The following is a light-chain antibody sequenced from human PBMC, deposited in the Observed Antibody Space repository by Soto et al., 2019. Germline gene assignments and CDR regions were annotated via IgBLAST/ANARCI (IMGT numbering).Light chain of an antibody. CDR2: IND. V-gene: IGLV1-44*01. CDR1: SSTIAGNT. CDR3: ATWDDDLNAAV. Sequence: QSALTQPPSLSGTPGQRFTISCSGSSSTIAGNTVHWYQHLPGTAPKLLIYINDQRPSGVPGRFSASTSGTSASLAISGLQSDDEADYYCATWDDDLNAAVFGAGTQLTVL. J-gene: IGLJ7*01.